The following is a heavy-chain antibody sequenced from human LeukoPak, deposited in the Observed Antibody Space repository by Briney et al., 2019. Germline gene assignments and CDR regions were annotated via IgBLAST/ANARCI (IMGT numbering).Heavy chain of an antibody. V-gene: IGHV3-53*01. D-gene: IGHD6-19*01. CDR1: GFTVSSNY. Sequence: GGSLRLSCAASGFTVSSNYMSWVRQAPGKGLEWVSVIYRGGSTYYADSVKGRFTISRDNSMNTLYLQMNNLRAEDTAVYYCARGRPDIAVAGFDYWGQGTLVTVSS. CDR3: ARGRPDIAVAGFDY. CDR2: IYRGGST. J-gene: IGHJ4*02.